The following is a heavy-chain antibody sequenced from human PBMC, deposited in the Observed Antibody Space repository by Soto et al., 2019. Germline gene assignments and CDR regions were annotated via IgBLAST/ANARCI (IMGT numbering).Heavy chain of an antibody. D-gene: IGHD1-26*01. CDR3: ARVPSGSYSDSYYYGMDV. Sequence: EVQLVESGGGLVQPGGSLRLSCAASGFTFSSYDMHWVRQATGKGLEWVSAIGTAGDTYYPGSVKGRFTISRENAKNSLYLQMNSLRAEDTAVYYCARVPSGSYSDSYYYGMDVWGQGTTVTVSS. CDR2: IGTAGDT. J-gene: IGHJ6*02. V-gene: IGHV3-13*01. CDR1: GFTFSSYD.